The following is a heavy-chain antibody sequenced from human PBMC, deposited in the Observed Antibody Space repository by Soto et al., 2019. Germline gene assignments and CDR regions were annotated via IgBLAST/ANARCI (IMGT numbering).Heavy chain of an antibody. D-gene: IGHD3-3*01. V-gene: IGHV1-2*04. J-gene: IGHJ6*02. Sequence: VASVKVSCKASGYTFTGYYMHWVRQAPGQGLEWMGWINPNSGGTNYAQKFQGWVTMTRDTSISTAYMELSRLRSDDTAVYYCARGYDFWSGYLGSLDYYYGMDVRGQGTTVTVSS. CDR3: ARGYDFWSGYLGSLDYYYGMDV. CDR2: INPNSGGT. CDR1: GYTFTGYY.